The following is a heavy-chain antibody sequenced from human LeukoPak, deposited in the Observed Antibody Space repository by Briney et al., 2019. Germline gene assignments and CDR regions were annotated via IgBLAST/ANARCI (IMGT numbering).Heavy chain of an antibody. CDR3: ARRYDFWSGYYYYYYMDV. Sequence: SETLSLTCTVSGGSISSYYWSWIRQPAGKGLEWIGRIYTSGSTNYNPSLKSRVTMSVDTSKNQFSLKLSSVTAADTAVYYCARRYDFWSGYYYYYYMDVWGKGTTVTVSS. D-gene: IGHD3-3*01. V-gene: IGHV4-4*07. CDR1: GGSISSYY. CDR2: IYTSGST. J-gene: IGHJ6*03.